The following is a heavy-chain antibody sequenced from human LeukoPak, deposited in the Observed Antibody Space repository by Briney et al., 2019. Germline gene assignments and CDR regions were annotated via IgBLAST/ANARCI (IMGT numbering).Heavy chain of an antibody. Sequence: PSETLSLTCTVSGGSISNYYWSWIRQPPGKGLEWIGYIYYTETANYNPSLKSRLTISIDTSKNQFSLKLSSVTAADTAVYYCAGVRGHCSGGSCYIDYWGQGTLVTVSS. J-gene: IGHJ4*02. D-gene: IGHD2-15*01. V-gene: IGHV4-59*12. CDR3: AGVRGHCSGGSCYIDY. CDR1: GGSISNYY. CDR2: IYYTETA.